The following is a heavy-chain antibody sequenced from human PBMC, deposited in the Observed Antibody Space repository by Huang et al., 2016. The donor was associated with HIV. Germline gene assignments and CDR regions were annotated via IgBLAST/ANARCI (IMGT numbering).Heavy chain of an antibody. CDR1: GGTFSSYA. CDR2: IIPIFGTP. V-gene: IGHV1-69*18. D-gene: IGHD1-1*01. Sequence: QVQLVQSGAEVKKPGSSVRVSCEASGGTFSSYAINWVRQAPGQGLEWMGRIIPIFGTPKYAQKFQGRVTITADESTSTAYMELSSLRSDDTAVYYCARDRKYDNAWYWFDPWGQGTLVTVSS. J-gene: IGHJ5*02. CDR3: ARDRKYDNAWYWFDP.